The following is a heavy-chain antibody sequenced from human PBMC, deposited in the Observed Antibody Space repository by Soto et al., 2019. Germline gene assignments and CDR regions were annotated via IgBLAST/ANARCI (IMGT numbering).Heavy chain of an antibody. CDR1: GFSFSSYG. D-gene: IGHD1-1*01. V-gene: IGHV3-30*18. J-gene: IGHJ4*02. CDR3: SKQESGRNDHFDY. Sequence: QVQLVESGGGVVQPGRSLRLSCAASGFSFSSYGMHWVRQAPGKGLEWVAMISYDGTDEYYADSVKGRFTISRGNSKNAVYLQMNSLRAEDTAVYFRSKQESGRNDHFDYWGQGTLGTVSS. CDR2: ISYDGTDE.